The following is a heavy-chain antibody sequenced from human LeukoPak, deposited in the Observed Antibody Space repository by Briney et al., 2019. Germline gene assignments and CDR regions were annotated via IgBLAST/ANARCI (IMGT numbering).Heavy chain of an antibody. Sequence: SETLSLTCTVSGGSISSSSYYWGWIRQPPGKGLEWIGEINHSGSTNYNPSLKSRVTISVDTSKNQFSLKLSSVTAADTAVYYCARGGLLYDIVVVPAAMHNWFDPWGQGTLVTVSS. V-gene: IGHV4-39*07. CDR1: GGSISSSSYY. D-gene: IGHD2-2*01. CDR3: ARGGLLYDIVVVPAAMHNWFDP. CDR2: INHSGST. J-gene: IGHJ5*02.